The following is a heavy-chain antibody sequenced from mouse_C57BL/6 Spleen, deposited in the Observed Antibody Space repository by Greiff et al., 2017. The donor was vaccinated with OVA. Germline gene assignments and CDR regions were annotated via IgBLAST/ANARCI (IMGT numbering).Heavy chain of an antibody. D-gene: IGHD1-1*01. CDR2: ISDGGSYT. CDR3: ARERCYGSRYFDV. Sequence: EVQRVESGGGLVKPGGSLKLSCAASGFTFSSYAMSWVRQTPEKRLEWVATISDGGSYTYYPDNVKGRFTISRDNAKNNLYLQMSHLKSEDTAMYYCARERCYGSRYFDVWGTGTTVTVSS. J-gene: IGHJ1*03. V-gene: IGHV5-4*01. CDR1: GFTFSSYA.